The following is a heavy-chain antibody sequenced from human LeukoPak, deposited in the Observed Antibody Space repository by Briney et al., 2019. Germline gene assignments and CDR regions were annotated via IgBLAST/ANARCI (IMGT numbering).Heavy chain of an antibody. CDR1: GFTVSDNY. CDR3: ARDHVVASGAVAY. D-gene: IGHD2-15*01. J-gene: IGHJ4*02. V-gene: IGHV3-53*01. Sequence: PGGSLRLSCAASGFTVSDNYMSWFRLAPGKGLEWLSVLDSGGSAIYADSVRGRFTISRDNSKNTLHFQMDSLTIEDSALYYCARDHVVASGAVAYWGQGTLVTVSS. CDR2: LDSGGSA.